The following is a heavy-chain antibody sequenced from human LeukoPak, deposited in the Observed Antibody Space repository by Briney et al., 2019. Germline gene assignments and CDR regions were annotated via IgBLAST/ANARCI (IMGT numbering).Heavy chain of an antibody. CDR1: GGSISSSSYY. CDR2: IYYSGST. Sequence: SETLSLTCTVSGGSISSSSYYWGWIRQPPGKGLEWIGSIYYSGSTYYNPSLKSRVTISVDTSKNHFSLKLSSVTAADTAVYYCARASGNYYYGMDVWGQGTTVTVSS. J-gene: IGHJ6*02. CDR3: ARASGNYYYGMDV. V-gene: IGHV4-39*02.